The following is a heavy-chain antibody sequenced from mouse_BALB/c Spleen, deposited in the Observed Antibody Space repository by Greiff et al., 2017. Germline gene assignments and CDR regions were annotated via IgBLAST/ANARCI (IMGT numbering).Heavy chain of an antibody. D-gene: IGHD2-4*01. CDR2: IWRGGST. CDR3: AKKGGNYDYDNYAMDY. V-gene: IGHV2-5-1*01. CDR1: GFSLTSYG. Sequence: QVQLKQSGPSLVQPSQSLSITCTVSGFSLTSYGVHWVRQSPGKGLEWLGVIWRGGSTDYNAAFMSRLSITKDNSKSQVFFKMNSLQADDTAIYYCAKKGGNYDYDNYAMDYWGQGTSVTVSS. J-gene: IGHJ4*01.